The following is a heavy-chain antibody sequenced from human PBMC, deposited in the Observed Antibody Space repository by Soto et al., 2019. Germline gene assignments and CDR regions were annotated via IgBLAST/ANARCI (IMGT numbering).Heavy chain of an antibody. J-gene: IGHJ4*02. V-gene: IGHV3-33*01. CDR2: IWYDGSNK. Sequence: QKYLVESGGGVVQPGGSLRLSCVASGSIFSGYGMHWVRQAPGKGLEWVAVIWYDGSNKYYADSVKGRFTISRDNSKNMLYLQKDSLRAEDTAVYYCARDGIGGTVFRGFCDYWGQGTLVTVSS. CDR3: ARDGIGGTVFRGFCDY. D-gene: IGHD1-7*01. CDR1: GSIFSGYG.